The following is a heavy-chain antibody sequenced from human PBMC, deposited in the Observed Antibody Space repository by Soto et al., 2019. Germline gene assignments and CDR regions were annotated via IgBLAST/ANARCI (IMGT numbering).Heavy chain of an antibody. D-gene: IGHD2-21*01. CDR3: ACAGSCRGFCGRRSFDLPLFDF. CDR2: MNPNSGNT. J-gene: IGHJ4*02. Sequence: ASVKVSCKASGYTFTSYDINWVRQATGQGLEWMGWMNPNSGNTGYAQKFQGRVTMTRNTSISTAYMELSSLRSEDTAVYYCACAGSCRGFCGRRSFDLPLFDFWGKRILVTVSS. CDR1: GYTFTSYD. V-gene: IGHV1-8*01.